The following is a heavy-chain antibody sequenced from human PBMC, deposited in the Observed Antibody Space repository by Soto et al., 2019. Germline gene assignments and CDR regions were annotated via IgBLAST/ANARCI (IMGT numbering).Heavy chain of an antibody. D-gene: IGHD3-10*01. CDR2: INPYSGGT. CDR3: ARADMLRRVSLEQ. J-gene: IGHJ4*02. Sequence: QVQLVQSGAEVKKPGASVKVSCKASGYTFTDYYVHWVRQAPGQGLEWMGWINPYSGGTNYAQEFQGWVTTTRDTSISTAYMELSRLISDDTAVYYCARADMLRRVSLEQWGQGTLVTVSS. CDR1: GYTFTDYY. V-gene: IGHV1-2*04.